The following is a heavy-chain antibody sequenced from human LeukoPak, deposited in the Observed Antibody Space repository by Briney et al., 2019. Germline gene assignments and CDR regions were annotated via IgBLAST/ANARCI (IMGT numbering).Heavy chain of an antibody. CDR1: GFTFSSYA. CDR2: ISGSGGST. V-gene: IGHV3-23*01. CDR3: AKRIAAAGPTFDY. Sequence: GGSLRLSCVASGFTFSSYAMSWVRQAPGKGLEWVSGISGSGGSTYYADSVKGRFTISRDNSKNTLYLQVNSLRAEDTAVYYCAKRIAAAGPTFDYWGQGTLVTVSS. J-gene: IGHJ4*02. D-gene: IGHD6-13*01.